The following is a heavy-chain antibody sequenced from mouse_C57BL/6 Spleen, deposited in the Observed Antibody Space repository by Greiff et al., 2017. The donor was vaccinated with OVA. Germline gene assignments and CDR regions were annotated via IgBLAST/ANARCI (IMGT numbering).Heavy chain of an antibody. V-gene: IGHV1-54*01. CDR1: GYAFTNYL. CDR2: INPGSGGT. Sequence: QVQLQQSGAELVRPGTSVKVSCKASGYAFTNYLIEWVKQRPGQGLEWIGVINPGSGGTNYNEKFKGKATLTADKSYSTDYMQLSSLTSEDSAVYFCARTGYYYGSSHFDVWGTGTTVTVSS. CDR3: ARTGYYYGSSHFDV. D-gene: IGHD1-1*01. J-gene: IGHJ1*03.